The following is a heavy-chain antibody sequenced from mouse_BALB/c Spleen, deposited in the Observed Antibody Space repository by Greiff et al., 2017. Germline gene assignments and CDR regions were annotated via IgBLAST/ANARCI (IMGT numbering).Heavy chain of an antibody. V-gene: IGHV1-67*01. Sequence: QVQLKQSGPELVRPGVSVKISCKGSGYTFTDYAMHWVKQSHAKSLEWIGVISTYYGNTNYNQKFKGKATMTVDKSSSTAYMELARLTSEDSAIYYCARSRDYGSTHGGFAYWGQGTLVTVSA. J-gene: IGHJ3*01. CDR2: ISTYYGNT. CDR3: ARSRDYGSTHGGFAY. CDR1: GYTFTDYA. D-gene: IGHD1-1*01.